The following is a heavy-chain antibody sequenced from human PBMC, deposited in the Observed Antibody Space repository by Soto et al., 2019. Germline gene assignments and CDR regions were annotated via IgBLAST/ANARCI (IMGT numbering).Heavy chain of an antibody. CDR3: ARGSLTVTTGVARGWFDP. Sequence: QVQLQESGPGLVKPSQTLSLTCTVSGGSISSGGYYWSWIRQHPGKGLEWIGYIYYSGSTYYNPSLKSRVTISVDTSKNQFSLKLSSVTAADTAVYYCARGSLTVTTGVARGWFDPWGQGTLVTVSS. CDR1: GGSISSGGYY. D-gene: IGHD4-17*01. CDR2: IYYSGST. V-gene: IGHV4-31*03. J-gene: IGHJ5*02.